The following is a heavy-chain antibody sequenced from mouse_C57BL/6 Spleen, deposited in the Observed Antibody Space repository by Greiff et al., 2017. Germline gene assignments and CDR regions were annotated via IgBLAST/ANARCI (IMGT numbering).Heavy chain of an antibody. Sequence: QVHVKQPGAELVKPGASVKLSCKASGYTFTSYWMHWVKQRPGQGLEWIGMIHPNSGSTNYNEKFKSKATLTVDKSSSTAYMQLSSLTSEDSAVYYCARSNDFDYWGQGTTLTVSS. CDR1: GYTFTSYW. CDR2: IHPNSGST. J-gene: IGHJ2*01. V-gene: IGHV1-64*01. CDR3: ARSNDFDY.